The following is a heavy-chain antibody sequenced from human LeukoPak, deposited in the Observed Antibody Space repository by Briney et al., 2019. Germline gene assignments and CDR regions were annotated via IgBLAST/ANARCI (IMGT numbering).Heavy chain of an antibody. Sequence: PSETLSLTCTVSGGTVSTYHWSWIRQPPGKGLEWIGYIYNSGSTNYNPSLKSRVTISVDRSKNQFSLKLSSVTAADTAVYYCARGYCSGGSCYSHYFDYWGQGTLVTVSS. CDR3: ARGYCSGGSCYSHYFDY. CDR1: GGTVSTYH. J-gene: IGHJ4*02. D-gene: IGHD2-15*01. CDR2: IYNSGST. V-gene: IGHV4-59*02.